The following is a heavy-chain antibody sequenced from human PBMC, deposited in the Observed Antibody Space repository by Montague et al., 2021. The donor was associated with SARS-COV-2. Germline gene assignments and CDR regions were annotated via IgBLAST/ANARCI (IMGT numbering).Heavy chain of an antibody. CDR3: ARDQGGYSYNDY. Sequence: SLRLSCAASGFTFTSYAMNWVRQAPGKGLEWVAVISFDGTNKYYTDSVKGRFTISRDNSKNTLYLQMHSVRPEDTAVYYCARDQGGYSYNDYWGQGTLVTASS. CDR1: GFTFTSYA. D-gene: IGHD5-18*01. CDR2: ISFDGTNK. J-gene: IGHJ4*02. V-gene: IGHV3-30-3*01.